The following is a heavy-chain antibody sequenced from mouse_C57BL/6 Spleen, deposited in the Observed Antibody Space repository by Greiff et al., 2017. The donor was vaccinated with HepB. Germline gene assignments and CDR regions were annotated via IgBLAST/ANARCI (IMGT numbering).Heavy chain of an antibody. V-gene: IGHV5-17*01. CDR3: ARHYGSSYVGYFDY. Sequence: EVKLMESGGGLVKPGGSLKLSCAASGFTFSDYGMHWVRQAPEKGLEWVAYISSGSSTIYYADTVKGRFTISRDNAKNTLFLQMTSLRSEDTAMYYCARHYGSSYVGYFDYWGQGTTLTVSS. J-gene: IGHJ2*01. CDR2: ISSGSSTI. CDR1: GFTFSDYG. D-gene: IGHD1-1*01.